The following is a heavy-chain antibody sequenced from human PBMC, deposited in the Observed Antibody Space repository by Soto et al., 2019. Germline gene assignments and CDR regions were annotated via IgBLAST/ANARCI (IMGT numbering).Heavy chain of an antibody. CDR1: GYTFSSYG. D-gene: IGHD6-13*01. CDR2: IWYDGSNK. V-gene: IGHV3-33*01. Sequence: PGGSLRLSCAASGYTFSSYGMHWVRQAPGKGLEWVAVIWYDGSNKYYADSVKGRFTISRDNSKNTPYLQMNSLRAEDTAVYYCARDSAAGTGFDYWGQGTLVTVSS. CDR3: ARDSAAGTGFDY. J-gene: IGHJ4*02.